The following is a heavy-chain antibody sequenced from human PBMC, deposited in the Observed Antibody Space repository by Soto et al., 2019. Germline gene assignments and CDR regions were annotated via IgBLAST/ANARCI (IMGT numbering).Heavy chain of an antibody. Sequence: SETLSLTCTVSGGSISSSSYYWGWIRQPPGKGLEWIGSIYYSGSTYYNPSLKSRVTISVDTSKNQFSLKLSSVTAADTAVYYFARTAPRIDSSGYYYYFDYWGQGTLVTVSS. CDR1: GGSISSSSYY. CDR2: IYYSGST. J-gene: IGHJ4*02. V-gene: IGHV4-39*01. D-gene: IGHD3-22*01. CDR3: ARTAPRIDSSGYYYYFDY.